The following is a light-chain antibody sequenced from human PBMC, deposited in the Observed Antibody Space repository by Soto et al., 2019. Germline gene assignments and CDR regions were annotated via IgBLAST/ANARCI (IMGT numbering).Light chain of an antibody. CDR2: NND. CDR1: TSNITSNT. V-gene: IGLV1-44*01. J-gene: IGLJ2*01. Sequence: QSVLTQSPSASGTPGQRVTIACSGSTSNITSNTINWYQQLPGTAPKLLIYNNDQRPSGVPDRFSGSKSGTSASLAISGLQPEDEADYYCAAWHDILKEVFGGGTKLPVL. CDR3: AAWHDILKEV.